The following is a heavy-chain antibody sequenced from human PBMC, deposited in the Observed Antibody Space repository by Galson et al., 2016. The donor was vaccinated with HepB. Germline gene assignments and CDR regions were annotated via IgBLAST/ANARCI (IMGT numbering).Heavy chain of an antibody. CDR3: ARSEYSSSFDY. V-gene: IGHV1-45*02. D-gene: IGHD6-6*01. CDR2: ITPFNGSP. Sequence: SVKVSCKASGYTFTSYGISWVRQAPGQALEWMGWITPFNGSPNYAQKSQDRVTITRDRSLSTAYMELSSLRSEDSAIFYCARSEYSSSFDYWGQGTLVTVSS. J-gene: IGHJ4*02. CDR1: GYTFTSYG.